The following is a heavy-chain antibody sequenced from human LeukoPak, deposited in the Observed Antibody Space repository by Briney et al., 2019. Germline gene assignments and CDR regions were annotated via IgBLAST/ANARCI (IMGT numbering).Heavy chain of an antibody. Sequence: SVKVSCKASGYTFTGYYMHWVRQAPGQGLEWMGWINPNSGGTNYAQKFQDRVTMTRDTSISTAYMELSRLRSDDTAVYYCARRLGEPSSMDVWGQGTTVTVSS. V-gene: IGHV1-2*02. CDR3: ARRLGEPSSMDV. J-gene: IGHJ6*02. D-gene: IGHD3-10*01. CDR1: GYTFTGYY. CDR2: INPNSGGT.